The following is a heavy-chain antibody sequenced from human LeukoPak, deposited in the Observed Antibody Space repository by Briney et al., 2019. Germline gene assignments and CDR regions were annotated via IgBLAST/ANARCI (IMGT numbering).Heavy chain of an antibody. Sequence: SETLSLTCTVSGGSISSSSYYWGWIRQPPGKGLEWIGSIYYSGSTYYNPSLKSRVTISVDTSKNQFSLKLGSVTAADTAVYYCARSLPLGDSYDQGFDYWGQGTLVTVSS. CDR2: IYYSGST. J-gene: IGHJ4*02. V-gene: IGHV4-39*01. CDR1: GGSISSSSYY. CDR3: ARSLPLGDSYDQGFDY. D-gene: IGHD3-10*01.